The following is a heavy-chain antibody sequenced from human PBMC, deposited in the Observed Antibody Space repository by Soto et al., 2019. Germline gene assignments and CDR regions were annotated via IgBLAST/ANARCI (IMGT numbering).Heavy chain of an antibody. CDR1: GFTFSSYW. CDR3: ARVYGLGRSGYYYVFDY. V-gene: IGHV3-74*01. D-gene: IGHD3-22*01. CDR2: INSDGSST. J-gene: IGHJ4*02. Sequence: GGSLRLSCAASGFTFSSYWMHWVRQAPGKGLMWVSRINSDGSSTSYADSVKGRFTISRDNAKNTLYLQMNSLRAEDTAVYYCARVYGLGRSGYYYVFDYWGQGALVTVSS.